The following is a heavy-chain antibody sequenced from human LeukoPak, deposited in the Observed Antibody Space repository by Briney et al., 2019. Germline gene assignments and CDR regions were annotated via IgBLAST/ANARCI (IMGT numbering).Heavy chain of an antibody. CDR2: IYYSGST. D-gene: IGHD3-9*01. CDR3: AREDYDTLTGYYNWFDP. V-gene: IGHV4-61*01. Sequence: SETLSLTCTVSGYSISSGYYWSWIRQPPGKGLEWIGYIYYSGSTNYNPSLKSRVTISVDTSKNQFSLKLSSVTAADTAVYYCAREDYDTLTGYYNWFDPWGQGTLVTVSS. J-gene: IGHJ5*02. CDR1: GYSISSGYY.